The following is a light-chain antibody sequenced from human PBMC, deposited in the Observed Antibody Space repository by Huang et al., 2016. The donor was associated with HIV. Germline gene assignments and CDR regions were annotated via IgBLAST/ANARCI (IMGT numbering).Light chain of an antibody. CDR3: QQYDSSPVT. CDR1: SSLGSSS. CDR2: GAS. Sequence: EIVLTQSPGTLSLSPGGRATLSCRASSSLGSSSLAWYQQKAGQAPRLLMYGASSRATGIPDRFRGSGSGTDFTLSISRLEPEDFAVYYCQQYDSSPVTFGGGTKVEIK. J-gene: IGKJ4*01. V-gene: IGKV3-20*01.